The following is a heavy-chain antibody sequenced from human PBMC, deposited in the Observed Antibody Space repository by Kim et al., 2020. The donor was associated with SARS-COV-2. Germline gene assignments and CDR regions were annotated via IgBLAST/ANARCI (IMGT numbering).Heavy chain of an antibody. CDR1: EYTFTDYP. Sequence: ASVKVSCKASEYTFTDYPINWVRQAPGQGLEWMGWISTDTETPAYAQGFTGRFVFSLDTSVSTSYLRINNLEAADTAIYFCARGVVVAGSYSGMDVWGQGTTVTVSS. D-gene: IGHD2-21*01. CDR2: ISTDTETP. V-gene: IGHV7-4-1*02. J-gene: IGHJ6*02. CDR3: ARGVVVAGSYSGMDV.